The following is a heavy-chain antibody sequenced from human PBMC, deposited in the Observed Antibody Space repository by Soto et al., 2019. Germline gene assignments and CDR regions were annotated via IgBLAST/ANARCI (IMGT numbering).Heavy chain of an antibody. V-gene: IGHV6-1*01. CDR1: GDSVSSDITS. D-gene: IGHD3-10*01. CDR2: TYYRSKWFH. J-gene: IGHJ3*01. Sequence: QGQLQQSGPGLVKPSQTLSLTCAISGDSVSSDITSWNWIRQSPSRGLEWLGRTYYRSKWFHDYAASVKSRITINPDTSKNPFSLELNSMSPEDTAVYYCARGNALDVWGQGTVVTVSS. CDR3: ARGNALDV.